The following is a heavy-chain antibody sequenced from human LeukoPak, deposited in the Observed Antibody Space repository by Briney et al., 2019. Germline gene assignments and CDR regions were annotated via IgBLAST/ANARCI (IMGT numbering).Heavy chain of an antibody. V-gene: IGHV3-33*01. Sequence: LSGGSLRLSCAASGFTFSSYGMPWVRQAPGKGLEWVAVIWNDGSNKYYADSVKGRFTISRDNSKNTLYLQMNSLRAEGTAVYYCAREYCSSTSCLFDYWGQGTLVTVSS. D-gene: IGHD2-2*01. CDR1: GFTFSSYG. CDR3: AREYCSSTSCLFDY. CDR2: IWNDGSNK. J-gene: IGHJ4*02.